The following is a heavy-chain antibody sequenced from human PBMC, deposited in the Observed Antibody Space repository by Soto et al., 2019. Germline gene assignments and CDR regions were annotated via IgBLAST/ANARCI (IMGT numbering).Heavy chain of an antibody. CDR3: AGPFGAGSLFDY. Sequence: GGSLRLSCAASGFTFSSYAMHWVRQAPGKGLEWVAVISYDGSNKYYADSVKGRFTISRDNSKNTLYLQMNSLRAEDTAVYYCAGPFGAGSLFDYWGQGTLVTVSS. J-gene: IGHJ4*02. CDR2: ISYDGSNK. V-gene: IGHV3-30-3*01. CDR1: GFTFSSYA. D-gene: IGHD3-10*01.